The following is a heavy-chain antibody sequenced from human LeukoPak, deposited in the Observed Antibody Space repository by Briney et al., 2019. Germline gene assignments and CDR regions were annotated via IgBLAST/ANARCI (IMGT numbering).Heavy chain of an antibody. Sequence: SETLSLTCAVYGGSFSGYYWSWIRQPPGKGLEWIGEINHSGSTNYNPSLKSRVTISVDTSKNQFSLKLSSVTAADTAVYYCARGDRVVIIPYYYYGMDVWGQGTTVIVSS. D-gene: IGHD3-3*01. CDR1: GGSFSGYY. V-gene: IGHV4-34*01. CDR2: INHSGST. CDR3: ARGDRVVIIPYYYYGMDV. J-gene: IGHJ6*02.